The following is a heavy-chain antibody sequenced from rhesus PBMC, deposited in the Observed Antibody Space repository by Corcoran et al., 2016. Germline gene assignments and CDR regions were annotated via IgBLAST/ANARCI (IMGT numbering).Heavy chain of an antibody. CDR1: GYSISSGYG. Sequence: QVQLQESGPGLVKPSETLSLTCAVSGYSISSGYGWSWIRPPPGKGLEWIGYIGGSSGSTNYNPSLKSRVTISKDTSKNQFSLKLSSVTAADTAVYYCARGRQQLDLDYWGQGVLVTVSS. V-gene: IGHV4-127*01. J-gene: IGHJ4*01. D-gene: IGHD6-13*01. CDR3: ARGRQQLDLDY. CDR2: IGGSSGST.